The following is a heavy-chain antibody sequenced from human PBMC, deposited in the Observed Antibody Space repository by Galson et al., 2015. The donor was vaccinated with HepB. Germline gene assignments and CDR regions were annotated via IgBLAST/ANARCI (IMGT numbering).Heavy chain of an antibody. V-gene: IGHV3-30*02. Sequence: SLRLSCAASGFTFSSYGMHWVRQAPGKGLEWVAFIRYDGSNKYYADSVKGRFTISRDNSKNTLYLQMNSLRAEDTAVYYCAKDLYGSGSMVRHYYYGMDVWGQGTTGTVSS. CDR3: AKDLYGSGSMVRHYYYGMDV. D-gene: IGHD3-10*01. CDR2: IRYDGSNK. CDR1: GFTFSSYG. J-gene: IGHJ6*02.